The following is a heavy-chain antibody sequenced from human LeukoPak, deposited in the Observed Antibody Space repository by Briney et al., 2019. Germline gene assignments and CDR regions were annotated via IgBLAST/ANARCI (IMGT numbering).Heavy chain of an antibody. V-gene: IGHV5-51*01. CDR1: GYSFTKYW. Sequence: GESLKISFKASGYSFTKYWIGWVRPMPGKGPEWMGIIYPGDSDTRYSPSFQGQVTILADKSISTAYLQWSSLKASDTAMYYCARRAGSSWYKGVDYWGQGTLVTVSS. D-gene: IGHD6-13*01. CDR2: IYPGDSDT. CDR3: ARRAGSSWYKGVDY. J-gene: IGHJ4*02.